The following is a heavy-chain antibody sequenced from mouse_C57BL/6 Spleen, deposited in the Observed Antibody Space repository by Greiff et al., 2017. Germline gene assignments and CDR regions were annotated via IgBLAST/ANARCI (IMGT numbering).Heavy chain of an antibody. D-gene: IGHD2-1*01. Sequence: EVHLVESGGGLVKPGGSLKLSCAASGFTFSSYAMSWVRQTPEKRLEWVATISDGGRYTYYPDNVKGRFTISRDNAKNNLYLQMSHLKSEDTAMYYCARNYVLYAMDYWGQGTSVTVSS. CDR1: GFTFSSYA. CDR2: ISDGGRYT. J-gene: IGHJ4*01. CDR3: ARNYVLYAMDY. V-gene: IGHV5-4*01.